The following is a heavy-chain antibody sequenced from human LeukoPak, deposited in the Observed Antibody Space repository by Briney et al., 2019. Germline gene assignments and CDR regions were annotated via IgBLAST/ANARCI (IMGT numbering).Heavy chain of an antibody. V-gene: IGHV4-59*08. CDR2: IYYSGST. Sequence: KPSETLSLTCTVSGGSISSYYWSWIRQAPGKGLEWIGSIYYSGSTNYNPSPQRRLTILIDTSKNQFSLKPSPVTAADTAVYYCARRGTTIGTLGEYFDYWGQRTLGTVSS. CDR3: ARRGTTIGTLGEYFDY. CDR1: GGSISSYY. D-gene: IGHD1-26*01. J-gene: IGHJ4*02.